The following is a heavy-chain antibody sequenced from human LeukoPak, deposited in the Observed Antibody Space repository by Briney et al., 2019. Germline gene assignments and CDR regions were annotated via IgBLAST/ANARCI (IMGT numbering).Heavy chain of an antibody. D-gene: IGHD3-9*01. J-gene: IGHJ4*02. CDR1: GYSFTGYW. CDR2: IYPGDSDT. CDR3: ARQRDILTGFSTFDY. Sequence: GESLKISCKGSGYSFTGYWIGWVRQMPGKGLEWMGIIYPGDSDTRYSPSFQGQVTISADKSISTAYLQWSSLKASDTAMYYCARQRDILTGFSTFDYWGQGTLVTVSS. V-gene: IGHV5-51*01.